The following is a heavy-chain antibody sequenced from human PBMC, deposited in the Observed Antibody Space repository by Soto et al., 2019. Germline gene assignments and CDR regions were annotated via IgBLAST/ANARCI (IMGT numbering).Heavy chain of an antibody. CDR1: GYSFTSYW. CDR3: ARLTQRKVAALSSGMDV. J-gene: IGHJ6*02. D-gene: IGHD6-19*01. V-gene: IGHV5-51*01. CDR2: IYPGDSDT. Sequence: GESLKISCKGSGYSFTSYWIGWVRQMPGKGLEWMGIIYPGDSDTRYSPSFQGQVTISADKSISTAYLQWSSLKASDTAMYYCARLTQRKVAALSSGMDVWGQGTTVTVSS.